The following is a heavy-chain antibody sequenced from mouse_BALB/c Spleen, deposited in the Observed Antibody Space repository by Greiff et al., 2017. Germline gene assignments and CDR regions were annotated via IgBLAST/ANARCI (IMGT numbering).Heavy chain of an antibody. D-gene: IGHD2-14*01. CDR2: INPGSGGT. CDR1: GYAFTNYL. J-gene: IGHJ4*01. CDR3: ARSNWDRYAMDY. Sequence: VKLMESGAELVRPGTSVKVSCKASGYAFTNYLIEWVKQRPGQGLEWIGVINPGSGGTNYNEKFKGKATLTADKSSSTAYMQLSSLTSDDSAVYFCARSNWDRYAMDYWGQGTSVTGSS. V-gene: IGHV1-54*01.